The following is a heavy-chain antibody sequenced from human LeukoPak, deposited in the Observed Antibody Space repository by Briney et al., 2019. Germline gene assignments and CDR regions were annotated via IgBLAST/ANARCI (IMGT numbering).Heavy chain of an antibody. CDR3: ARHKPGIAVAGLDY. D-gene: IGHD6-19*01. J-gene: IGHJ4*02. Sequence: GGSLRLSCAASGFTFSSYEMNWVRQAPGKGLEWVSVIYSGGSTYYADSVKGRFTISRDNSKNTLYLQMNSLRAEDTAVYYCARHKPGIAVAGLDYWGQGTLVTVSS. V-gene: IGHV3-66*04. CDR2: IYSGGST. CDR1: GFTFSSYE.